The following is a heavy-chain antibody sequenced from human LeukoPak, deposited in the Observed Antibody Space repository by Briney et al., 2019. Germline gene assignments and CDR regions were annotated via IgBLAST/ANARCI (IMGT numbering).Heavy chain of an antibody. Sequence: ASVKVSCKASGYTFTGYYMHWVRQAPGQGLEWMGWINPNSGGTNYAQKFQGRVTMTRDTSTSTAYMELSRLRSDDTAVYYCARESKVVVAATVELAYYYYMDVWGKGTTVTISS. CDR3: ARESKVVVAATVELAYYYYMDV. CDR2: INPNSGGT. J-gene: IGHJ6*03. CDR1: GYTFTGYY. V-gene: IGHV1-2*02. D-gene: IGHD2-15*01.